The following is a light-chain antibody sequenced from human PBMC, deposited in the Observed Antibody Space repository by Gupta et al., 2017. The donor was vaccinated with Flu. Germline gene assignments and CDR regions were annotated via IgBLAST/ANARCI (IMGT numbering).Light chain of an antibody. V-gene: IGKV3-20*01. CDR2: GAS. J-gene: IGKJ1*01. Sequence: EVVLTQSPGTLSLSPGEGATLSCRASQSVRSSYLAWYQQKLGQAPRLLIYGASTRASGTPDRFSGSGSGTDFTLTIRRLDPEDFAIYYCQQYGNSPLTFGQGTKVEMK. CDR1: QSVRSSY. CDR3: QQYGNSPLT.